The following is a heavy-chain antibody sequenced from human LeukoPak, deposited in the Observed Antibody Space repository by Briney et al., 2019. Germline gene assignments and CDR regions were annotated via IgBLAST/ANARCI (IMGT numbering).Heavy chain of an antibody. V-gene: IGHV3-30*02. CDR1: GFTFSSYG. CDR3: ATEGSSGYGPNNWFDP. D-gene: IGHD3-22*01. CDR2: IRYDGSNK. Sequence: GGSLRLSCAASGFTFSSYGMHWVRQAPGKGLEWVAFIRYDGSNKYYADSVKGRFTISRDSSENTLYLQMNSLRAEDTAVYYCATEGSSGYGPNNWFDPWGQGTLVTVSS. J-gene: IGHJ5*02.